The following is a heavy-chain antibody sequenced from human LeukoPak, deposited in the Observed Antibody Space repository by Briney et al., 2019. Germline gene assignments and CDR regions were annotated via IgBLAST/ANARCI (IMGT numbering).Heavy chain of an antibody. V-gene: IGHV1-46*01. CDR1: GYTFTSYY. D-gene: IGHD3-3*01. J-gene: IGHJ6*03. CDR3: ARDPSAYDLAASGYNYYMDV. Sequence: ASVKVSCKASGYTFTSYYMHWVRQAPGQGLEWMGIINPSGGSTSYAQKFQGRVTMTRDTSTSTVYMELSSLRSEDTAVYYCARDPSAYDLAASGYNYYMDVWSKGTTVTVSS. CDR2: INPSGGST.